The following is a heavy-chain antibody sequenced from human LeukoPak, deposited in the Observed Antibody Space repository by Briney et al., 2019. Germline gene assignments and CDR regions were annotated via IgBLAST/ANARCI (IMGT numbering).Heavy chain of an antibody. CDR1: GYTFTSYD. Sequence: ASVKVSCTASGYTFTSYDINWVRQATGQGLEWMGWMNPNSGSTGYAQKFQGRVTITRNTSISTAYMELGGLRSEDTAVYYCARGRSTGYPYYFEYWGQGTLVTVSS. D-gene: IGHD5-12*01. CDR3: ARGRSTGYPYYFEY. V-gene: IGHV1-8*03. CDR2: MNPNSGST. J-gene: IGHJ4*02.